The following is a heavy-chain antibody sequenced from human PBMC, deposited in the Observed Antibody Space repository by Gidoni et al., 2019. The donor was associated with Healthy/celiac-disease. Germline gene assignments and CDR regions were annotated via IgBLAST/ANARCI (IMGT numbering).Heavy chain of an antibody. CDR3: ARGRLGSSRGLYIWFDP. J-gene: IGHJ5*02. D-gene: IGHD6-19*01. CDR1: GGSISSYY. Sequence: QVQLQESGPGLVKPSETLSLTCTVSGGSISSYYWSWIRQPAGKGLEWIGRIYTSGSTNYNPSLNVRVTMSVDTSQNQFSLKLSSVTAADPALYYCARGRLGSSRGLYIWFDPWGQGTLVTVSS. CDR2: IYTSGST. V-gene: IGHV4-4*07.